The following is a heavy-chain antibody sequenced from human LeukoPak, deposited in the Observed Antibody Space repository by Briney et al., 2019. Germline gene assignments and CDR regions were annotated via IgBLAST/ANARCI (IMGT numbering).Heavy chain of an antibody. Sequence: AASVKVSCKASGGTFSSYAISWVRQAPGQGLEWMGGIIPIFGTANYAQKFQGRVTITADESTSTAYMELSSLTSEDTAVYYCARGLGVGATNWFDPWGQGTLVTVSS. D-gene: IGHD1-26*01. V-gene: IGHV1-69*13. CDR1: GGTFSSYA. CDR2: IIPIFGTA. CDR3: ARGLGVGATNWFDP. J-gene: IGHJ5*02.